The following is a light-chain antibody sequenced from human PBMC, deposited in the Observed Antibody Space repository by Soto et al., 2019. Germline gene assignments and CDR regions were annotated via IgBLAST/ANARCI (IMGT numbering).Light chain of an antibody. Sequence: EILLTPSPSTPSLSPGEKAPPFCRASQSVSSSYLAWYQQKPGQAPRLLIYGASIRATGIPARFSGSGSGTEFTLTINSLEPEDFAVYYCQQRNVWPPITFGQGTRLEIK. CDR1: QSVSSSY. V-gene: IGKV3D-20*02. J-gene: IGKJ5*01. CDR2: GAS. CDR3: QQRNVWPPIT.